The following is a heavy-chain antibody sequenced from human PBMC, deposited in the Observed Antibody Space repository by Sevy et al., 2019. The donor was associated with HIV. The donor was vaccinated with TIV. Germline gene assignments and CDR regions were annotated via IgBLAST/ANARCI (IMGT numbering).Heavy chain of an antibody. CDR1: GFPFSNFA. CDR2: LIGGGSRT. D-gene: IGHD2-8*02. V-gene: IGHV3-23*01. Sequence: GGSLRLSCAASGFPFSNFAMSWVRQAPGKGLEWVSTLIGGGSRTYYADPVTGGFIISRDNSRNTLYLQMNSLRAEDTAIYYCAKRRVQSGLSGGGANYGMDVCGRRTTVTVSS. CDR3: AKRRVQSGLSGGGANYGMDV. J-gene: IGHJ6*02.